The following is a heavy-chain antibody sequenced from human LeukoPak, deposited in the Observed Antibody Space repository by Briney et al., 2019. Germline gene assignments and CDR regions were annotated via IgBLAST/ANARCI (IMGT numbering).Heavy chain of an antibody. V-gene: IGHV4-39*07. CDR3: ASYSGIYSAFEI. J-gene: IGHJ3*02. CDR2: IFYNGGP. Sequence: RPSETLSLTCTASGDSITNSNYCWGWVRQSPGRGLEWLGNIFYNGGPYYNPSFKSRVVISVDTSKNHFSLTLNAVTAADTAVYHCASYSGIYSAFEIWSQGTLVTVSS. CDR1: GDSITNSNYC. D-gene: IGHD1-26*01.